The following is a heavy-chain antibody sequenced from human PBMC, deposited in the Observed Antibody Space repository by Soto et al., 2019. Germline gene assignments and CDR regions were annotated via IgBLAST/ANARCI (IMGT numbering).Heavy chain of an antibody. CDR1: GDTFTTYD. CDR3: ARGRASGSYYLLDY. V-gene: IGHV1-8*01. J-gene: IGHJ4*02. Sequence: PGASVKVSCKASGDTFTTYDINWVRQATGHGLEWMGWINPNSGNIGYAQRFQGRVTMTRDTAIRTAYMEVSSLRSDDTAVYYCARGRASGSYYLLDYWGQGTLVTVS. CDR2: INPNSGNI. D-gene: IGHD3-10*01.